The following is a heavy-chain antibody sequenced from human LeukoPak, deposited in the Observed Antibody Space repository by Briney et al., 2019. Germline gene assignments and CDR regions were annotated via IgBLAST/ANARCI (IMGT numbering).Heavy chain of an antibody. CDR2: INSDGSST. D-gene: IGHD3-9*01. V-gene: IGHV3-74*01. CDR3: ARVTGYTIEDYFDY. Sequence: GGSLRLSCAASGFTFSSYWMHWVRQAPGKGLVWVSRINSDGSSTSYADSVKGRFTISRDNAKNTLYLQMNSLRAEDTAVYYCARVTGYTIEDYFDYWGQGTLVTVSS. J-gene: IGHJ4*02. CDR1: GFTFSSYW.